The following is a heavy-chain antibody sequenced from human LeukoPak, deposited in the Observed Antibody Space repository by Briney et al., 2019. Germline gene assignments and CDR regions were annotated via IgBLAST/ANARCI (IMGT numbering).Heavy chain of an antibody. J-gene: IGHJ6*02. V-gene: IGHV1-8*01. CDR2: MNPNSGNT. D-gene: IGHD2-2*01. CDR1: GYTFTSYD. CDR3: ARMHRGYCSSTSCYYYYGMDV. Sequence: GASVKVSCKASGYTFTSYDINWVRPATGQGLEWMGWMNPNSGNTGYAQKFQGRVTMTRNTSISTAYMELSSLRSEDTAVYYCARMHRGYCSSTSCYYYYGMDVWGQGTTVTVSS.